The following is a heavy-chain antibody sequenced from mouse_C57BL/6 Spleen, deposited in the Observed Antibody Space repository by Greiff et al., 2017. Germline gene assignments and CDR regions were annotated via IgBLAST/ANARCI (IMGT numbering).Heavy chain of an antibody. Sequence: VQLQQSGAELARPGASVKLSCKASGYTFTSYGISWVKQRTGQGLEWIGEIYPRSGNTYYNEKFKGKATLTADKSSSTAYMELRSLTSEDSAVYFCARGGSYDGYYDYYAMDYWGQGTSVTVSS. CDR3: ARGGSYDGYYDYYAMDY. CDR2: IYPRSGNT. J-gene: IGHJ4*01. D-gene: IGHD2-3*01. V-gene: IGHV1-81*01. CDR1: GYTFTSYG.